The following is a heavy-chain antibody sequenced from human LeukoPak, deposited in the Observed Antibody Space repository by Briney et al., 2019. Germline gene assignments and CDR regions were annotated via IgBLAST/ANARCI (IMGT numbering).Heavy chain of an antibody. J-gene: IGHJ6*03. CDR3: ARHGAGMEWELRRDYYYYYYMDV. CDR1: GGSFSGYY. V-gene: IGHV4-34*01. CDR2: INHSGST. D-gene: IGHD1-26*01. Sequence: SETLSLTCAVYGGSFSGYYWSWLRQPPGKGLEWIGEINHSGSTNYNPSLTSRVTISVDTSKNQSSLKLRSVTAADTAVYYCARHGAGMEWELRRDYYYYYYMDVWGKGTTVTVSS.